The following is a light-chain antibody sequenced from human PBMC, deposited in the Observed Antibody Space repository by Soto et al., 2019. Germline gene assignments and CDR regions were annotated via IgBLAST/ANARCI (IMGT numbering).Light chain of an antibody. CDR2: AAS. CDR3: QQSYSTPNT. V-gene: IGKV1-39*01. CDR1: QGISSF. Sequence: DIQLTQSPSFLSASAGDRVTITCRASQGISSFLAWYQQKPGKAPKLLIYAASSLQSGVPPRFSGSGSGTDFTLTISSLQPEDFATYYCQQSYSTPNTFGQGTRLEIK. J-gene: IGKJ5*01.